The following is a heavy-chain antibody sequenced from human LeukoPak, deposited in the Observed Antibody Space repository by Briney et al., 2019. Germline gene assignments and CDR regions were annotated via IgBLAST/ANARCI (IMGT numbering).Heavy chain of an antibody. J-gene: IGHJ2*01. CDR1: GFTFSIYG. CDR3: AKDRTVGASYWYFDL. V-gene: IGHV3-23*01. D-gene: IGHD1-26*01. Sequence: PGGSLRLSCAASGFTFSIYGMSWVRQAPGKGLEWVSAISSNGAGRYYADSVRGRFTISRDNSRNTLFLHMNTLRAEDTAIYYCAKDRTVGASYWYFDLWGRGTLVTVSS. CDR2: ISSNGAGR.